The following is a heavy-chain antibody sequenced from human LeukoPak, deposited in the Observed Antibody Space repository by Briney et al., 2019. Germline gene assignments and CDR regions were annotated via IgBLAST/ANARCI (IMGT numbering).Heavy chain of an antibody. CDR3: AKEGVQYDILTGYYPLFDP. D-gene: IGHD3-9*01. CDR2: ISGSGGST. CDR1: GFTFSSHA. Sequence: GGSLRLSCAASGFTFSSHAMSWVRQAPGKGLEWVSAISGSGGSTYYADSVKGRFTISRDNSKNTLYLQMNSLRAEDTAVYYCAKEGVQYDILTGYYPLFDPWGQETLVTVSS. V-gene: IGHV3-23*01. J-gene: IGHJ5*02.